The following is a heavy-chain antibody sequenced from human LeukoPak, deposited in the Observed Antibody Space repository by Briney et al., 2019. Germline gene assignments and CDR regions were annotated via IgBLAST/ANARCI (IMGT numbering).Heavy chain of an antibody. CDR3: AKDRGGNGDHFDY. V-gene: IGHV3-30*18. CDR1: GFTFSSYG. J-gene: IGHJ4*02. Sequence: PGRSLRLSCAASGFTFSSYGMHWVRQAPGKGLEWVAVISYDGSNKYYADSVKGRFTISRDNSKNTLYLQMNSLRAEDTAVYYCAKDRGGNGDHFDYWGQGTLVTVSS. CDR2: ISYDGSNK. D-gene: IGHD3-10*01.